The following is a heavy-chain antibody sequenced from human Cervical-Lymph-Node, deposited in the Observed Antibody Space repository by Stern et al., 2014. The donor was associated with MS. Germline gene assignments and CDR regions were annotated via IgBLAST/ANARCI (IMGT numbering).Heavy chain of an antibody. V-gene: IGHV4-31*01. D-gene: IGHD5/OR15-5a*01. J-gene: IGHJ2*01. CDR3: ARLSTVPGYFDL. CDR2: IYYSGST. CDR1: GGSISSGGYY. Sequence: VQLEESGPGLVKPSQTLSLTCTVSGGSISSGGYYWSWIRQHPGKGLEWIGYIYYSGSTYYNPSLKSLVTISVDTSKNQFSLKLSSVTAADTAVYYCARLSTVPGYFDLWGRGTLVTVSS.